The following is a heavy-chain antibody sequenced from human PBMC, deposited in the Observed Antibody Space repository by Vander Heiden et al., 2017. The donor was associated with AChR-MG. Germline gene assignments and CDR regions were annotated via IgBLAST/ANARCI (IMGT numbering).Heavy chain of an antibody. J-gene: IGHJ4*02. CDR3: ARVIGGGI. Sequence: QVQLVQSGAEVKKPGSSVKVSCKASGGAFSSYAISWVRQAPGQGLEGMGGFTPIFGTANYEKKFQGRVTITADKSTSTAYRELSSRRSEDTAVYYWARVIGGGIWGQGTLVTVSS. CDR1: GGAFSSYA. CDR2: FTPIFGTA. V-gene: IGHV1-69*06. D-gene: IGHD3-16*01.